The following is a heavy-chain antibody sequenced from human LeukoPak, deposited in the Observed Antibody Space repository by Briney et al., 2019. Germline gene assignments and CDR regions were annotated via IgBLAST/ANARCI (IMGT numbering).Heavy chain of an antibody. J-gene: IGHJ4*02. CDR1: GFTFSSYG. D-gene: IGHD4-23*01. CDR2: ISYDGSNK. CDR3: ARDRYGGNSDY. V-gene: IGHV3-30*03. Sequence: GGSLRLSCAASGFTFSSYGMHWVRQAPGKGLEWVAVISYDGSNKYYADSVKGRFTISRDNSKNTLYLQMNSLRAEDTAVYYCARDRYGGNSDYWGQGTLVTVSS.